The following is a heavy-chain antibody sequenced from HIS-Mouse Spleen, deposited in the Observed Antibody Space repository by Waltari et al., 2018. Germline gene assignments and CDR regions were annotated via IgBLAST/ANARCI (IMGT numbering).Heavy chain of an antibody. Sequence: QVQLVQSGAEVKKPGASVKVSCKASGYTFTGYYMHWVRQAPGQGLEWMGWSNPKSGGTNYTQKFQGRFTMTRDTSISTAYMELSRLRSDDTAVYYCARPNGPGDDAFDIWGQGTMVTVSS. J-gene: IGHJ3*02. D-gene: IGHD7-27*01. CDR2: SNPKSGGT. CDR1: GYTFTGYY. CDR3: ARPNGPGDDAFDI. V-gene: IGHV1-2*02.